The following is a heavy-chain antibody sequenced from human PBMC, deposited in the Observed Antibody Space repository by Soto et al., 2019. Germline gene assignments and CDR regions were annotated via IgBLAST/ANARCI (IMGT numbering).Heavy chain of an antibody. CDR2: IKPDNGNT. J-gene: IGHJ5*02. Sequence: QLQLVQSGGEVKEPGASVRVSCEAYGYPFSKYGISWIRQAPGQGLEWMGWIKPDNGNTDYAQKFQGRVTMTTDTSSNTAYMELRSLRSDDTAVYYCATSYDSGFDPWGQGTLVSVSS. V-gene: IGHV1-18*04. CDR1: GYPFSKYG. D-gene: IGHD5-12*01. CDR3: ATSYDSGFDP.